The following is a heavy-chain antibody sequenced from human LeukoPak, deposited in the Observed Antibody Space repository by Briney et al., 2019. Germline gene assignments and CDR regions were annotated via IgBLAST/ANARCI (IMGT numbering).Heavy chain of an antibody. V-gene: IGHV1-18*01. CDR1: GYTFTSYG. CDR2: ISAYNGNT. J-gene: IGHJ4*02. Sequence: ASVKVSCKASGYTFTSYGISWVRQAPGQGLEWMGWISAYNGNTNYAQKLQGRVTMTTDTSTSTAYMELRSLRSEDTAVYYCARDFMKYQLTCTGAPHAYWGQGTLVTVSS. D-gene: IGHD2-2*01. CDR3: ARDFMKYQLTCTGAPHAY.